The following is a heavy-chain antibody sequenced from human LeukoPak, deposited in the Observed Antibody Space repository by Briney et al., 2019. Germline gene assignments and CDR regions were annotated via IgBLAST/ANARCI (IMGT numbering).Heavy chain of an antibody. J-gene: IGHJ4*02. CDR1: GYTFTSYY. Sequence: ASVSVSCKASGYTFTSYYMHWVLQAPGQGLEWMGIINPSGGTTSYAQKFQGRVTMTRDMSTSTVYMELSSLRSEDTAVYYCARGYRRMDYFDYWGQGTLVTVSS. CDR3: ARGYRRMDYFDY. D-gene: IGHD2-15*01. V-gene: IGHV1-46*01. CDR2: INPSGGTT.